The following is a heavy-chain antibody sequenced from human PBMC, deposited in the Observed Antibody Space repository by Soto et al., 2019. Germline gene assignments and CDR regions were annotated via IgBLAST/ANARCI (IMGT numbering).Heavy chain of an antibody. CDR2: SIPIFGTA. Sequence: QVQLVQSGAEVKKPGSSVKVSCKASGGTFSSYAISWVRQAPGQGLEWMGGSIPIFGTANYAQKFQGRVTITADEYTSTAYMELSSLRSEDTAVYYCARGITGTVSYYYGMDVWGQGTTVTVSS. CDR3: ARGITGTVSYYYGMDV. CDR1: GGTFSSYA. J-gene: IGHJ6*02. D-gene: IGHD1-20*01. V-gene: IGHV1-69*12.